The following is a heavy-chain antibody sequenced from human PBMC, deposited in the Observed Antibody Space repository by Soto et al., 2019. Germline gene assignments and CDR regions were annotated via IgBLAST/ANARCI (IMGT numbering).Heavy chain of an antibody. CDR3: TTETGYSSGWYSGADDAFDI. J-gene: IGHJ3*02. CDR1: GFTFSNAW. Sequence: GGPLRLSCAASGFTFSNAWMSWVRQAPGKGLEWVGRIKSKTDGGTTDYAAPVKGRFTISRDDSKNTLYLQMNSLKTEDTAVYYCTTETGYSSGWYSGADDAFDIWGQGTMVTVSS. D-gene: IGHD6-19*01. V-gene: IGHV3-15*01. CDR2: IKSKTDGGTT.